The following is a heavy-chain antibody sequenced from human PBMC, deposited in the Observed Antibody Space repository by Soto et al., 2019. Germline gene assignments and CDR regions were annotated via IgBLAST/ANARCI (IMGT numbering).Heavy chain of an antibody. J-gene: IGHJ6*02. V-gene: IGHV3-33*01. D-gene: IGHD3-9*01. CDR2: IWYDGSNK. CDR3: ARVSDDILTGYWSYYYYGMDV. Sequence: PGGSLRLSCAASGFTFSSYGMHWVRQAPGKGLEWVAVIWYDGSNKYYADSVKGRFTISRDNSKNTLYLQMNSLRAEDTAVYYCARVSDDILTGYWSYYYYGMDVWGQGTTVTVSS. CDR1: GFTFSSYG.